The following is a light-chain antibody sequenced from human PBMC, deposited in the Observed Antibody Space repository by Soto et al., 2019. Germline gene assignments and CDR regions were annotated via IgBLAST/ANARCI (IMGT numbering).Light chain of an antibody. V-gene: IGLV2-14*01. CDR1: NSDVGGYNY. CDR2: EVS. J-gene: IGLJ1*01. CDR3: SSYTSSSTQV. Sequence: QSALTHPASVSWSPGQPITISCTGTNSDVGGYNYVSWFQQHPGKAPKLMIYEVSNRPSGVSNRFSGSKSGNTASLTISSLQAEDEADYYCSSYTSSSTQVFGTGTKVTVL.